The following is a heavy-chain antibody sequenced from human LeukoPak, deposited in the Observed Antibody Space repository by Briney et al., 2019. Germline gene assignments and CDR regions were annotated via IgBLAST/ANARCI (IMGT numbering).Heavy chain of an antibody. J-gene: IGHJ6*02. CDR1: GYTFTSYG. Sequence: ASVKVSCKASGYTFTSYGISWVRQAPGQGLEWMGWISAYNGNTNYAQKLQGRVTMTTDISTSTAYVELRSLRSDDTAVYYCARARGEYSSSLDYYYYGMDVWGQGTTVTVSS. D-gene: IGHD6-13*01. CDR2: ISAYNGNT. CDR3: ARARGEYSSSLDYYYYGMDV. V-gene: IGHV1-18*01.